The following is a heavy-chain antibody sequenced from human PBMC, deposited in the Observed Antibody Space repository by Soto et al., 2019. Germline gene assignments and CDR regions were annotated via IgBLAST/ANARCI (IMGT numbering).Heavy chain of an antibody. CDR3: ARSGYTYGTTPLLY. Sequence: SETLSLTCTVSGGSISSCGYYWSWIRQHPGKGLEWIGYIYYSGSTYYNPSLKSRVTISADTSKNQFSLKLSSVTAADTAVYYCARSGYTYGTTPLLYWGQGTLVTVSS. CDR2: IYYSGST. J-gene: IGHJ4*02. CDR1: GGSISSCGYY. V-gene: IGHV4-31*03. D-gene: IGHD5-18*01.